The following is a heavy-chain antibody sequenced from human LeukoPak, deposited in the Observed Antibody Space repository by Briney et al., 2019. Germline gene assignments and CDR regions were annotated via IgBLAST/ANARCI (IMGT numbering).Heavy chain of an antibody. CDR1: GYTFTGYY. V-gene: IGHV1-46*01. CDR3: ARGRGKRERGDYYYYMDV. J-gene: IGHJ6*03. D-gene: IGHD3-10*01. Sequence: GASVKVSCKASGYTFTGYYMHWVRQAPGQGLEWMGIINPSGGSTSYAQKFQGRVTMTRDTSTSTVYMELSSLRSEDTAVYYCARGRGKRERGDYYYYMDVWGKGTTVTISS. CDR2: INPSGGST.